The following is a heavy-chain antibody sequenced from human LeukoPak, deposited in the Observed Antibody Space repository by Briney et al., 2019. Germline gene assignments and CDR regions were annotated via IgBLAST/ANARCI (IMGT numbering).Heavy chain of an antibody. J-gene: IGHJ4*02. Sequence: PGGSLRLYCAASGFTFSSYGMHWVRQAPGKGLEWVALIWYDGSNKYYTDSVKGRLTISRDNSKNTLYLQMNSLRAEDTAIYCCAREGPRGNSQFDYWGQGTLVTVSS. CDR3: AREGPRGNSQFDY. V-gene: IGHV3-33*01. CDR2: IWYDGSNK. CDR1: GFTFSSYG. D-gene: IGHD2/OR15-2a*01.